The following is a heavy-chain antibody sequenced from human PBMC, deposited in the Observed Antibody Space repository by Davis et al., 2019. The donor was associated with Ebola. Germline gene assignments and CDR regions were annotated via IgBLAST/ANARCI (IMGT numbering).Heavy chain of an antibody. CDR3: ARVSQQSPIVVVGGDY. Sequence: GESLKISCAASGFTFSSYSMNWVRQAPGKGLEWVSSISSSSSYIYYADSVKGRFTISRDNAKNSLYLQMNSLRAEDTAVYYCARVSQQSPIVVVGGDYWGQGTLVTVSS. CDR1: GFTFSSYS. CDR2: ISSSSSYI. J-gene: IGHJ4*02. D-gene: IGHD3-22*01. V-gene: IGHV3-21*01.